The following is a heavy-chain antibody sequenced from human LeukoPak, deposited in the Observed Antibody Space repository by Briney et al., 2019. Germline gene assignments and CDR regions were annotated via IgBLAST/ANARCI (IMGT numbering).Heavy chain of an antibody. D-gene: IGHD3-10*01. CDR3: AKDPLLWFGESGYFDY. V-gene: IGHV3-23*01. CDR1: GFTFSSYA. J-gene: IGHJ4*02. CDR2: ISGSGGST. Sequence: PGGSLRLSCAASGFTFSSYAMSWVRQAPGKGLEWVSAISGSGGSTYYADSVKGRFTISRDNSKNTLYLQMNSLRAEDTAVYYCAKDPLLWFGESGYFDYWGQGTLVTVSS.